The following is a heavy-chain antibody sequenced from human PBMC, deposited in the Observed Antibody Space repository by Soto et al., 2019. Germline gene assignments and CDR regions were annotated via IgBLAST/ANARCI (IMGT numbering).Heavy chain of an antibody. CDR2: IYYSGST. CDR1: GGSISSYY. J-gene: IGHJ4*02. CDR3: ARGLDTAMVPHYYFYY. V-gene: IGHV4-59*01. D-gene: IGHD5-18*01. Sequence: PSDTLSLTCTVSGGSISSYYWSWIRQPPGKGLEWIGYIYYSGSTNYNPSLKSRVTISVDTSKNQFSLKLSSVTAADTAVYYCARGLDTAMVPHYYFYYWGQGTLVTVSS.